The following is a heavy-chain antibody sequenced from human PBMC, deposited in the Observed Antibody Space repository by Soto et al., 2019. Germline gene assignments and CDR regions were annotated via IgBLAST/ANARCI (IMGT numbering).Heavy chain of an antibody. V-gene: IGHV4-31*03. D-gene: IGHD3-22*01. CDR3: ARGGWSDYYESGGLVLWF. CDR2: IYYSGST. Sequence: SETLSLTCTVSGGSISSGGYYRSWIRQHPGKGLEWIGYIYYSGSTYYTPSLKSRVTISVDTSKNQFSLKLKSVTAADTAVYFCARGGWSDYYESGGLVLWFWGQGTLVTVSS. CDR1: GGSISSGGYY. J-gene: IGHJ4*02.